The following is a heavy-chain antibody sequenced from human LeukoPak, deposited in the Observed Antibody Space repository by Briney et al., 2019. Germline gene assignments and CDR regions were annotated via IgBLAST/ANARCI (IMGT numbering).Heavy chain of an antibody. D-gene: IGHD3-9*01. CDR1: GFTFSDYA. Sequence: GVSLRLSCAASGFTFSDYAIHWVRQAPGKGLEWVSIVGGSGVKTYYADSVKGRFTISRDDPKNTLYLQMNSLRAEDTAIYYCTREEAYFDSLLAYYFDYWGQGTLVTVSS. CDR2: VGGSGVKT. J-gene: IGHJ4*02. V-gene: IGHV3-23*01. CDR3: TREEAYFDSLLAYYFDY.